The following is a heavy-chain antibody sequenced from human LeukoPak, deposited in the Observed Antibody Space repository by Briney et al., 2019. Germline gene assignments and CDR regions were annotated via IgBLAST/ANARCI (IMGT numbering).Heavy chain of an antibody. CDR1: GGSISSYY. D-gene: IGHD4-17*01. CDR2: IYYSGST. Sequence: SETLSLTCTVSGGSISSYYWSWIRQPPGKGLQWIGYIYYSGSTNYNPSLKSRVTISVDTSKNQFSLRLSSVTAAGTAVYYCARLAPGYGDSDTDYWGQGTLVTVSS. CDR3: ARLAPGYGDSDTDY. V-gene: IGHV4-59*08. J-gene: IGHJ4*02.